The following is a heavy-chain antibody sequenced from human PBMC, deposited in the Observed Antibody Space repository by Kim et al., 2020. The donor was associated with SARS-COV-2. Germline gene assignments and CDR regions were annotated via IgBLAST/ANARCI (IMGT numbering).Heavy chain of an antibody. Sequence: ASVKVSCKASGYTFTNYDIHWVRQAPGQGLEWMGIINPSGGSTTYAQKFQDRVTMTRDTSTSTVYMELRSLRSEDTAVYYCARSYSSGWLQDVWGQGTTV. D-gene: IGHD6-19*01. V-gene: IGHV1-46*01. CDR1: GYTFTNYD. J-gene: IGHJ6*02. CDR3: ARSYSSGWLQDV. CDR2: INPSGGST.